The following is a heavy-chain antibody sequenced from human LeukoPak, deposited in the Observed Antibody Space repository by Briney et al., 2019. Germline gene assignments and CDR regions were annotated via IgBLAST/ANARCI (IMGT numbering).Heavy chain of an antibody. J-gene: IGHJ6*02. V-gene: IGHV3-30*04. CDR3: AKDPGITMIVPYGMDV. D-gene: IGHD3-22*01. Sequence: GGSLRLSCAAAGFTFSRHPMHWVRQAPGEGLEWVAVISYDGSNKYYADSVKGRFTISRDNSKNTLYLQMNSLRAEDTAVYYCAKDPGITMIVPYGMDVWGQGTTVTVSS. CDR1: GFTFSRHP. CDR2: ISYDGSNK.